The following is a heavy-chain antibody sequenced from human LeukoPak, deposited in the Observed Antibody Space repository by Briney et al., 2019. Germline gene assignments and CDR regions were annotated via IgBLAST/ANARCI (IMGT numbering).Heavy chain of an antibody. CDR1: GGTFSSYA. CDR2: ISAYNGNT. Sequence: ASVKVSCKASGGTFSSYAISWVRQAPGQGLEWMGWISAYNGNTNYAQKLQGRVTMTRDTSTSTVYMELSSLRSEDTAVYYCAKGVVVVAADPLYYYYYMDVWGKGTTVTVSS. V-gene: IGHV1-18*01. CDR3: AKGVVVVAADPLYYYYYMDV. J-gene: IGHJ6*03. D-gene: IGHD2-15*01.